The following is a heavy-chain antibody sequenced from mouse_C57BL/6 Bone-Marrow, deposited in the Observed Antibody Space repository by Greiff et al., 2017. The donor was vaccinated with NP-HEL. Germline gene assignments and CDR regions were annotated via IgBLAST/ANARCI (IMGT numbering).Heavy chain of an antibody. D-gene: IGHD1-1*01. CDR2: IYPRDGST. Sequence: QVQLQQSDAELVKPGASVKISCKASGYTFTDYTIHWMKQRPDQGLEWIGNIYPRDGSTKYNEKFKGKATLTADKSSSTAYMQLNSLTSEDSAVYFCARGGYGSSYDDWGQGTTLTVSS. CDR3: ARGGYGSSYDD. V-gene: IGHV1-78*01. J-gene: IGHJ2*01. CDR1: GYTFTDYT.